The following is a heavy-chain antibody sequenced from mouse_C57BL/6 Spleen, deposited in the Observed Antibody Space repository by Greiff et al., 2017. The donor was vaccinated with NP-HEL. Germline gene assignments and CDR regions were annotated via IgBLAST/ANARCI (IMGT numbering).Heavy chain of an antibody. Sequence: QVQLQQSGPELVKPGASVKISCKASGYAFSSSWMNWVKQRPGKGLEWIGRIYPGDGDTNYNGKFKGKATLTADKSSSTAYMQLSSLTSEDSAVYFCARWNYGSSYLDAMDYWGQGTSVTVSS. V-gene: IGHV1-82*01. CDR3: ARWNYGSSYLDAMDY. J-gene: IGHJ4*01. CDR2: IYPGDGDT. CDR1: GYAFSSSW. D-gene: IGHD1-1*01.